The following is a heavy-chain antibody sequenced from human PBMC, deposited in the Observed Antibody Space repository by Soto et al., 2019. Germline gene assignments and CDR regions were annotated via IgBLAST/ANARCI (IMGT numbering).Heavy chain of an antibody. V-gene: IGHV1-18*01. Sequence: GASVKVSCKASGYNFPTYGIAWVRQAPGQGLEWMGWISAYNGNTNYAQKFHDRVTMTTDTSTSTAYMELRSLQSDDTAVYYCARDFRSDLSVPGAVFDYWGPGTLLTVSS. J-gene: IGHJ4*02. D-gene: IGHD3-3*01. CDR1: GYNFPTYG. CDR3: ARDFRSDLSVPGAVFDY. CDR2: ISAYNGNT.